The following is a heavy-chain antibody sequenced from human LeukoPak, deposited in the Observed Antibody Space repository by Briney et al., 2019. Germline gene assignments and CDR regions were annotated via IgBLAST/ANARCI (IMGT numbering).Heavy chain of an antibody. V-gene: IGHV3-73*01. CDR1: GFTFSGSA. J-gene: IGHJ4*02. CDR3: TRAMSIADPYYDY. Sequence: GGSLRLSCAASGFTFSGSAMHWVRQASGKGLEWVGRIRSKANSYATAYAASVKGRFTISRDDSKNTAYLQMNSLKTEDTAVYYCTRAMSIADPYYDYWGQGTLVTVSS. CDR2: IRSKANSYAT. D-gene: IGHD6-6*01.